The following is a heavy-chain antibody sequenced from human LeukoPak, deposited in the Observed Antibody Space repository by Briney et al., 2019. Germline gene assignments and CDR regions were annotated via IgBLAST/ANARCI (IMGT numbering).Heavy chain of an antibody. D-gene: IGHD3-22*01. CDR2: IWYDGSNK. Sequence: GGSLRLSCAASGFTFSSYGMHWIRQAPGKGLEWVAVIWYDGSNKYYADSVKGRFTISRDNSKNTLYLQMNSLRAEDTAVYYCARTYYYDSSGSDGMDVWGQGTTVTVSS. V-gene: IGHV3-33*01. CDR3: ARTYYYDSSGSDGMDV. J-gene: IGHJ6*02. CDR1: GFTFSSYG.